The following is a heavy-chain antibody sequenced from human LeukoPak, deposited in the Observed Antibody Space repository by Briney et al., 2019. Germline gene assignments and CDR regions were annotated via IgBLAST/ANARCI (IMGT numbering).Heavy chain of an antibody. V-gene: IGHV3-33*08. Sequence: GGSLRLSCAASGFTFSSYAMHWVRQAPGKGLGWVAVIWYDGSNKYYADSVKGRFTISRDNSKNTLYLQMNSLRAEDTAVYYCARDASGSLYWGQGTLVTVSS. CDR2: IWYDGSNK. D-gene: IGHD3-22*01. CDR1: GFTFSSYA. CDR3: ARDASGSLY. J-gene: IGHJ4*02.